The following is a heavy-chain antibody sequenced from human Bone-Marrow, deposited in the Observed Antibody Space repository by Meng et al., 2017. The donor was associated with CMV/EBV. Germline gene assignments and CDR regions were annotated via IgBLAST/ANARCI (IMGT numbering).Heavy chain of an antibody. CDR3: ARDPKGRLRLDY. CDR1: GFTFSSYA. CDR2: IKQDRSEK. D-gene: IGHD4-17*01. J-gene: IGHJ4*02. V-gene: IGHV3-7*01. Sequence: GESLKISCAASGFTFSSYAMSWVRQAPGKGLEWVANIKQDRSEKYYVDSVKGRFAISRDNAKNSLYLQMNSLRAEDTAVYYCARDPKGRLRLDYWGQGTLVTVSS.